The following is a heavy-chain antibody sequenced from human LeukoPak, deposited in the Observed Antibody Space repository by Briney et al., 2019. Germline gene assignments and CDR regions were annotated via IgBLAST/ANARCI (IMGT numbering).Heavy chain of an antibody. D-gene: IGHD6-13*01. CDR2: ISAYNGNT. CDR1: GYTFTSYG. J-gene: IGHJ4*02. CDR3: ARDRSLGPRSSWYYFDY. V-gene: IGHV1-18*01. Sequence: ASMKVSCKASGYTFTSYGISWVRQAPGQGLEWMGWISAYNGNTNYAQKLQGRVTMTTDTSTSTAYMELRSLRSDDTAVYYCARDRSLGPRSSWYYFDYWGQGTLVTVSS.